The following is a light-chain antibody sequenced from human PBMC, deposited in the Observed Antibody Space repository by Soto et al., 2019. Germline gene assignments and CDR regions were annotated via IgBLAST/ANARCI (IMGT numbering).Light chain of an antibody. V-gene: IGLV2-8*01. Sequence: QSVLTQPPSVSGSPGQSVTISYTGTSSDVGGYNYVSWYQQHPGKAPKLMIYEVSKRPSGVPDRFSGSKSGNTASLTVSGLQAEDEADYYCSSYAGSNNFRVFGGGTKVTVL. J-gene: IGLJ3*02. CDR1: SSDVGGYNY. CDR3: SSYAGSNNFRV. CDR2: EVS.